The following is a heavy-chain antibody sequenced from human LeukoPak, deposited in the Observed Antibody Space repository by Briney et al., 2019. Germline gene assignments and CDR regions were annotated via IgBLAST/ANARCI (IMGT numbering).Heavy chain of an antibody. J-gene: IGHJ5*02. V-gene: IGHV1-2*06. CDR3: GRGIQSFDP. CDR1: GYTFTAYY. Sequence: ASVKVSCRASGYTFTAYYMHWVRQAPGQGLEWMGRINPKSGDTNYAQKFQDRVTMTRDTSMSTAYMEISRLRYDDTAVYYCGRGIQSFDPWGQGTLVTVSS. CDR2: INPKSGDT.